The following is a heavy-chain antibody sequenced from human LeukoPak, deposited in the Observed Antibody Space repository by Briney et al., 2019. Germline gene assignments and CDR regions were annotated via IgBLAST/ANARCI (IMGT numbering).Heavy chain of an antibody. Sequence: GGSLRLSCAASAFSFSTYNMDWVRQTPGKGLEWVSSISGSSSYIYYADSVKGRFTISRDNAKNSLYLQMNSLRAEDTAVYYCARSGYCSGGSCSTHYYYGMDVWGQGTTVTVSS. CDR3: ARSGYCSGGSCSTHYYYGMDV. CDR1: AFSFSTYN. V-gene: IGHV3-21*06. D-gene: IGHD2-15*01. CDR2: ISGSSSYI. J-gene: IGHJ6*02.